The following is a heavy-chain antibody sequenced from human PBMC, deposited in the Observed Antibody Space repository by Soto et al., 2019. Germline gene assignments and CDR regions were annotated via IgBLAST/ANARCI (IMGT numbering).Heavy chain of an antibody. V-gene: IGHV3-11*06. J-gene: IGHJ4*02. CDR1: ALTFSDHY. CDR3: VTSGDNYNLLDN. Sequence: GGSLRRSRAASALTFSDHYMSWIRQAPGEGLEWIGYSSHSRSFTRYADSVKGRFSISRDNAKNSLYLQIHTLRGDDTATYFCVTSGDNYNLLDNWGPGT. CDR2: SSHSRSFT. D-gene: IGHD1-1*01.